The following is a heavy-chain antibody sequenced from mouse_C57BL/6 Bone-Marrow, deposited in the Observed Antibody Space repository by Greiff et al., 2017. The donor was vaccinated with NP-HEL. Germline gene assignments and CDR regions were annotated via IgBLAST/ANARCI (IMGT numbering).Heavy chain of an antibody. CDR3: ARWIYYYGSDY. D-gene: IGHD1-1*01. CDR1: GYTFTSYG. Sequence: VHLVESGAELARPGASVKLSCKASGYTFTSYGISWVKQRTGQGLEWIGEIYPRSGNTYYNEKFKGKATLTADKSSSTAYMELRSLTSEDSAVYFCARWIYYYGSDYWGQGTTLTVSS. J-gene: IGHJ2*01. CDR2: IYPRSGNT. V-gene: IGHV1-81*01.